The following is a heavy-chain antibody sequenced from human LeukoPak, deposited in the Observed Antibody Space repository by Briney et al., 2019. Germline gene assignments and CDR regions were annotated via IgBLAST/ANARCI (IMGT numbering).Heavy chain of an antibody. CDR1: GYSFTSYW. CDR2: IYPADSDI. D-gene: IGHD6-25*01. V-gene: IGHV5-51*01. Sequence: GESLKISCKGSGYSFTSYWIGWVRQIPGKGLEWMAIIYPADSDIRYSPSFQGQVTISADKSISTAYLRWSSLKASDTAMYYCARSLTAAAGDYWGQGTLVTVSS. J-gene: IGHJ4*02. CDR3: ARSLTAAAGDY.